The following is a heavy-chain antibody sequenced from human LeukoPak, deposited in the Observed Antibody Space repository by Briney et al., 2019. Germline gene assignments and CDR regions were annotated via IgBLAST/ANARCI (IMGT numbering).Heavy chain of an antibody. CDR2: ITTSGTTT. V-gene: IGHV3-48*03. CDR1: GFTFSSYK. D-gene: IGHD2/OR15-2a*01. J-gene: IGHJ4*02. CDR3: ARVLFHSLAVFDY. Sequence: GGSLRLSCAASGFTFSSYKMIWVRQAPGKGLEWVAYITTSGTTTYYADSLKGRFTISRGNAKNSLYLQMNSLRAEDTAVYYCARVLFHSLAVFDYWGQGTLVAVSS.